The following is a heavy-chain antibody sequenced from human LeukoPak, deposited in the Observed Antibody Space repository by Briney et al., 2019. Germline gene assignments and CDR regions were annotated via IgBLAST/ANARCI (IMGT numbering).Heavy chain of an antibody. D-gene: IGHD2-15*01. J-gene: IGHJ4*02. V-gene: IGHV3-23*01. Sequence: GGSLRLSCAASGFTFSSYAMSWVRQAPGKGLEWVSTISGTGGSTYYADSVKGRFTISRDNSKNTLYLQMNSLRAEDTAVYYCANPGGRWYGSNPSYWGQGTLVTVSS. CDR1: GFTFSSYA. CDR2: ISGTGGST. CDR3: ANPGGRWYGSNPSY.